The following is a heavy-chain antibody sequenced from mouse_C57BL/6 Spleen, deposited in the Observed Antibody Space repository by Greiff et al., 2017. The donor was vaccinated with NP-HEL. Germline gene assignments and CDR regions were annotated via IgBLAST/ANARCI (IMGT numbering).Heavy chain of an antibody. J-gene: IGHJ1*03. V-gene: IGHV1-55*01. CDR1: GYTFTSYW. CDR2: IYPGSGST. Sequence: QVQLQQPGAELVKPGASVKMSCKASGYTFTSYWITWVKQRPGQGLEWIGDIYPGSGSTNYNEKFNGKATLTVDTSSSTAYMRLSSVTSVDSAVYYYAREYFDVWGTGTTVTVSS. CDR3: AREYFDV.